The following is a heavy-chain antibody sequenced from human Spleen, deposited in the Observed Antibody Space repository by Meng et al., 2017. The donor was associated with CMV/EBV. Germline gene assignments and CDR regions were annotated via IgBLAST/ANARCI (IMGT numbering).Heavy chain of an antibody. Sequence: SCKSSGYSFRSYDINWVRQVTGHGLEWMGWVNPNSGNSGSTQKFEGRVTFTRDTSLSTAYLALNSLTSEDPAVYYCATTGTRRYFQHWGKGTLVTVSS. D-gene: IGHD1-1*01. V-gene: IGHV1-8*03. J-gene: IGHJ1*01. CDR3: ATTGTRRYFQH. CDR2: VNPNSGNS. CDR1: GYSFRSYD.